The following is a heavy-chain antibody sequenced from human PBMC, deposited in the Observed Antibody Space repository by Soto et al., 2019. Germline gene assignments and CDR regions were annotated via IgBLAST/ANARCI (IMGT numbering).Heavy chain of an antibody. D-gene: IGHD3-22*01. V-gene: IGHV3-23*01. Sequence: PGGSLRLSCAASGFTFSSYAMSWVRQAPGKGLEWVSAISGSGGSTYYADSVKGRFTISRDNSKNTLYLQMNSLRAEDTAVYYCAILRDYYDSSGHYFDYWGQGTLVTVSS. CDR1: GFTFSSYA. CDR2: ISGSGGST. J-gene: IGHJ4*02. CDR3: AILRDYYDSSGHYFDY.